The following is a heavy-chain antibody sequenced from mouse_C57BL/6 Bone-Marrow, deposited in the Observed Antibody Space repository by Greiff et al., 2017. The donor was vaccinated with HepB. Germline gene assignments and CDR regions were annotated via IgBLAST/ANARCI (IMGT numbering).Heavy chain of an antibody. Sequence: VKLMESGAELVRPGTSVKMSCKASGYTFTNYWIGWAKQRPGHGLEWIGDIYPGGGYTNYNEKFKGKATLTADKSSSTAYMQFSSLTSEDSAIYYCARRGSSSLGYWGQGTTLTVSS. CDR3: ARRGSSSLGY. D-gene: IGHD1-1*01. CDR1: GYTFTNYW. V-gene: IGHV1-63*01. J-gene: IGHJ2*01. CDR2: IYPGGGYT.